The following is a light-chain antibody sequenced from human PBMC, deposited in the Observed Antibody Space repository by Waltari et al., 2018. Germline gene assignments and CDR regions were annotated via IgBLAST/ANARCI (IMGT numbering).Light chain of an antibody. J-gene: IGKJ1*01. CDR3: QQYNTYPWT. V-gene: IGKV1-5*03. CDR2: KAS. Sequence: DIQLTQSPSTLSASVGDRVNITCRASESVSHWLAWHQQRPGKAPRLLIFKASYLEGGVSQRFSGSGSETEFTLTISGLQPDDFATYYCQQYNTYPWTFGQGTKVEIK. CDR1: ESVSHW.